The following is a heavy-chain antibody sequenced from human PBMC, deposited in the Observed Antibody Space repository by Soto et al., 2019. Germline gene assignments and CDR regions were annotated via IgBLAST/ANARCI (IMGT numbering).Heavy chain of an antibody. CDR2: IIPIFGTA. V-gene: IGHV1-69*13. Sequence: SVKGSCKTSGGTFSSDAISWGREAPGQGLEWMGGIIPIFGTANYAQKFQGRVTITADESTSTAYMELSSLRSEDTAVYYCARDRQVGATSYYGMDVWGQGTTVTVSS. J-gene: IGHJ6*02. CDR1: GGTFSSDA. CDR3: ARDRQVGATSYYGMDV. D-gene: IGHD1-26*01.